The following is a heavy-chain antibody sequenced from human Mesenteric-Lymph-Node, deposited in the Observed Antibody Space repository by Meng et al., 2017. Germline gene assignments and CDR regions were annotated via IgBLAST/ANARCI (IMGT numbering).Heavy chain of an antibody. Sequence: VPVTAWGAGLLKPSETLSLTCAVYGGSFSGYYWSWIRQPPGKGLEWIGEINHSGSTNYNPSLKSRVTISVDTSKNQFSLKLSSVTAADTAVYYCARGRRGYSYGYGPTGLDYWGQGTLVTVSS. J-gene: IGHJ4*02. CDR1: GGSFSGYY. D-gene: IGHD5-18*01. CDR3: ARGRRGYSYGYGPTGLDY. CDR2: INHSGST. V-gene: IGHV4-34*01.